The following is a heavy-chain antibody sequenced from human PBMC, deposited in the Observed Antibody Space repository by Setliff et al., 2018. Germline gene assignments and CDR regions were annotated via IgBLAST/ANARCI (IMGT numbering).Heavy chain of an antibody. D-gene: IGHD4-4*01. Sequence: LSLTCTVSGGSISSGSYYWGWIRQPPRKGLEWIGSIHYSGSTYYNPSLKSRVTISVDTSKNQFSLKLNSVTPADTAVYYCARGVTRPIYYYSYYMDVWGKGTTVTVSS. J-gene: IGHJ6*03. CDR2: IHYSGST. CDR1: GGSISSGSYY. V-gene: IGHV4-39*01. CDR3: ARGVTRPIYYYSYYMDV.